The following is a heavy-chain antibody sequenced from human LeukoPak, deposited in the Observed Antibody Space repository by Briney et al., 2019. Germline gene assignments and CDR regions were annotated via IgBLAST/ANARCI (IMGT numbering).Heavy chain of an antibody. CDR1: GGSISSYY. Sequence: KPSETLSLTCTVSGGSISSYYWSWIRQPAGKGLEWIGRIYTRGSTNYNPSLKSRVTMSVDTSKNQFSLKLSSVTAADTAVYYCARANLDYDILTGLLLGTYYFDYWGQGTLVTVSS. CDR2: IYTRGST. V-gene: IGHV4-4*07. CDR3: ARANLDYDILTGLLLGTYYFDY. J-gene: IGHJ4*02. D-gene: IGHD3-9*01.